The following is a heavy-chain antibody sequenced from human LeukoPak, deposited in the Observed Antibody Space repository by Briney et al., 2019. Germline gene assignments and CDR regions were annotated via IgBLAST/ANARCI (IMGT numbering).Heavy chain of an antibody. D-gene: IGHD3-3*01. CDR3: ARSDRGITIFGVVIPKYYFDY. CDR1: GGSISSSSYY. V-gene: IGHV4-39*07. CDR2: IYYSGST. Sequence: SETLSLTCTVSGGSISSSSYYWGWIRQPPGKGLEWIGSIYYSGSTYYNPSLKSRVTISVDTSKNQFSLKLSSVTAADTAVYYCARSDRGITIFGVVIPKYYFDYWGQGTLVTVSS. J-gene: IGHJ4*02.